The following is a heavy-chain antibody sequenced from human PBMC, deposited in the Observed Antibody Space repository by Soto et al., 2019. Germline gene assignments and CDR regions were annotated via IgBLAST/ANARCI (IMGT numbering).Heavy chain of an antibody. CDR2: ISGSGGST. CDR3: AKVCSGPDSSSLTLDY. V-gene: IGHV3-23*01. J-gene: IGHJ4*02. CDR1: GFTFSSYA. D-gene: IGHD6-6*01. Sequence: EVQLLESGGGLVQPGGSLRLSCAASGFTFSSYAMSWVRQAPGKGLEWVSAISGSGGSTYYADSVKGRFTISRDNSKNTLYLQMNSLRAENTAVYYCAKVCSGPDSSSLTLDYWGQGTLVTVSS.